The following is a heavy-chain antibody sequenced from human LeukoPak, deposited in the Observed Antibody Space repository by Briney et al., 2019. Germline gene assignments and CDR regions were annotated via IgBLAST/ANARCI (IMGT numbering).Heavy chain of an antibody. CDR2: ISSSGSTI. CDR3: ASFGAPLWSGYPRYYYYYYYMDV. CDR1: GFTFSSYE. V-gene: IGHV3-48*03. Sequence: GGSLRLSCAASGFTFSSYEMNWVRQAPGRGLEWVSYISSSGSTIYYADSVKGRFTISRDNAKNSLYLQMNSLRAEDTAVYYCASFGAPLWSGYPRYYYYYYYMDVWGKGTTVTVSS. J-gene: IGHJ6*03. D-gene: IGHD3-3*01.